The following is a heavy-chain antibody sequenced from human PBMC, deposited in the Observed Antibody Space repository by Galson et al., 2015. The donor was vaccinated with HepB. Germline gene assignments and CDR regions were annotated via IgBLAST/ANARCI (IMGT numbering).Heavy chain of an antibody. Sequence: CAISGDSVSSNSAAWNWIRQSPSRGLEWLGRTYYRSKWSNDYAVSVKSRITINPDTSKNQFSLQLNSVTPEDTAVYYCARQVVPAAIFRGIGYYYYMDVWGKGTTVTVSS. V-gene: IGHV6-1*01. CDR1: GDSVSSNSAA. CDR3: ARQVVPAAIFRGIGYYYYMDV. CDR2: TYYRSKWSN. D-gene: IGHD2-2*01. J-gene: IGHJ6*03.